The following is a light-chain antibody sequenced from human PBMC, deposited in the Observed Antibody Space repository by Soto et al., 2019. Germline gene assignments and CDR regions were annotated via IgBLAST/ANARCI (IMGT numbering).Light chain of an antibody. CDR2: GAS. V-gene: IGKV3-15*01. CDR3: HQYYTWPRT. Sequence: EIVMTQSPVTLSVSPGERATLSCRASQTVTTDLAWYQQKPGQAPRLVIHGASTRATDFPARFSGSGSGTEFTRTISSLQSEDIAVYYCHQYYTWPRTFGQGTKVEIK. J-gene: IGKJ1*01. CDR1: QTVTTD.